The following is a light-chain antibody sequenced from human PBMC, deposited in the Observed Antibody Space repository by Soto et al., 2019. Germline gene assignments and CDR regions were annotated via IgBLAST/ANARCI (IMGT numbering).Light chain of an antibody. Sequence: DIQMTQSPSSLSASVGDRVTISCRASQYTGTYLNWYQQKPGKAPNLLIYAASSLHSGVPSRFSGSGSGTDFTLTISSLQPEDFATYFCQQSFTTPRTFGPGTKVDI. J-gene: IGKJ3*01. CDR1: QYTGTY. CDR2: AAS. V-gene: IGKV1-39*01. CDR3: QQSFTTPRT.